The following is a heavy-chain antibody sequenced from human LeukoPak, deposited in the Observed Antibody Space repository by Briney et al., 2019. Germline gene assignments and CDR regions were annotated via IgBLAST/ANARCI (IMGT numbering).Heavy chain of an antibody. J-gene: IGHJ5*02. CDR2: IKQDGSEK. CDR1: GFTFSSYW. CDR3: ARAATADLFAWFDP. Sequence: GGSLRLSCAASGFTFSSYWMSWVRQAPGKGLEWVANIKQDGSEKYYVVSVKGRFTISRDNAKNSLYLQMNSLRAEDMAVYYCARAATADLFAWFDPWGQGTLVTVSS. V-gene: IGHV3-7*01. D-gene: IGHD5-24*01.